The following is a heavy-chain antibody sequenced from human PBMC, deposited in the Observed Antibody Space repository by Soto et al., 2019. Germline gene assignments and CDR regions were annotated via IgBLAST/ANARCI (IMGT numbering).Heavy chain of an antibody. J-gene: IGHJ4*01. CDR2: VSYDGSYK. V-gene: IGHV3-30*04. CDR3: AREPWGYSGSAKHFDY. D-gene: IGHD5-12*01. Sequence: GGSRRLSCAASGFTFRTFAMHWFRQFPGKVLEWVAVVSYDGSYKSYADSVKGRFTISRDNSKNTLYLQLNGLRADDTAVFYCAREPWGYSGSAKHFDYWGHGTLVTVSS. CDR1: GFTFRTFA.